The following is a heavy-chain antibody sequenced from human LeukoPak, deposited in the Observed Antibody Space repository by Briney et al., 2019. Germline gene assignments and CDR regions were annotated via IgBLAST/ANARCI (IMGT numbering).Heavy chain of an antibody. V-gene: IGHV3-66*03. D-gene: IGHD2-15*01. CDR3: AAFIATKLDN. J-gene: IGHJ4*02. CDR1: GFIVRMNY. CDR2: IYSHGKT. Sequence: GGSLRLSCAATGFIVRMNYMTWVRQAPGKGLEWVSLIYSHGKTYYAYSVKGRFLISRDNSKDTLHLQMNNLRTEDTAVYHCAAFIATKLDNWGQGILVTVSS.